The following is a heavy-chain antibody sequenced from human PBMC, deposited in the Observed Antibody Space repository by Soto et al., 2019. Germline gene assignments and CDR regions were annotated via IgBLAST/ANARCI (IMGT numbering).Heavy chain of an antibody. CDR2: IKQDGSEK. CDR3: ARVIAARLYYYGMDV. CDR1: GFTFENYW. D-gene: IGHD6-6*01. Sequence: PVGSLRLSCAASGFTFENYWMTWFRQAPGEGLEWVANIKQDGSEKNYVGSVKGRFTIFGDNAKKSVYLQMNSLRAEDTAVYFCARVIAARLYYYGMDVWGQGTTVTVSS. V-gene: IGHV3-7*01. J-gene: IGHJ6*02.